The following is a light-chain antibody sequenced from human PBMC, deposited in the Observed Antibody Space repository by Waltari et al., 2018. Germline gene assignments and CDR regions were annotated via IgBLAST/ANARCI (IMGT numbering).Light chain of an antibody. CDR3: QQYYDYPIN. V-gene: IGKV1-5*01. J-gene: IGKJ5*01. CDR2: DAS. CDR1: QNLNTF. Sequence: DIQMTQSPSTASASLGDRVTIPCRASQNLNTFLSWYQQKPGAVPNLLIYDASTLERGVPSRFSGSGSGTHFTLTISGLQPDDFATYYCQQYYDYPINFGQGTRL.